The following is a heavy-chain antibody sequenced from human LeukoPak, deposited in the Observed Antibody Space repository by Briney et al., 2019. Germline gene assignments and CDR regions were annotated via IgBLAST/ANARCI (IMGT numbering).Heavy chain of an antibody. D-gene: IGHD4/OR15-4a*01. V-gene: IGHV3-23*01. Sequence: GGSLRLSCAASGFTFTNYAMSWVRQAPGKGLDWVSAISYNGGSTYYSDSVKGRFTISRDNSKNTVYLQMNSLRAEDTAVYYCAKPPNYGAYYYGMDVWGKGTTITVSS. CDR1: GFTFTNYA. CDR3: AKPPNYGAYYYGMDV. CDR2: ISYNGGST. J-gene: IGHJ6*04.